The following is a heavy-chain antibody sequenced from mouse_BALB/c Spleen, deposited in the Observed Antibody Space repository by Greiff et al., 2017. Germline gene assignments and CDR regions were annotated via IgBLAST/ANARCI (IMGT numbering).Heavy chain of an antibody. Sequence: EVKLVESGGGLVQPGGSLKLSCAASGFTFSSYGMSWVRQTPDKRLELVATINSNGGSTYYPDSVKGRFTISRDNAKNTLYLQMSSLKSEDTAMYYCARGYYGSQYYFDYWGQGTTLTVSA. J-gene: IGHJ2*01. CDR2: INSNGGST. CDR3: ARGYYGSQYYFDY. D-gene: IGHD1-1*01. CDR1: GFTFSSYG. V-gene: IGHV5-6-3*01.